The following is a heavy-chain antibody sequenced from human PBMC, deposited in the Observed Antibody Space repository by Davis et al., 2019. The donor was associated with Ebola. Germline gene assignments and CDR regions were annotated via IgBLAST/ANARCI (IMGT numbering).Heavy chain of an antibody. CDR2: IYGDDIK. J-gene: IGHJ4*02. D-gene: IGHD2-2*01. CDR1: GFSLSINEVA. CDR3: AHRGSNCSSTSCYLHYFDY. V-gene: IGHV2-5*02. Sequence: SGPTLVKPTQTLTLTCTFSGFSLSINEVAVGWIRQPPGKALEWLAVIYGDDIKRYSPSLRSRLTITKDASKNQVVLTMTKMDPVDTATYYCAHRGSNCSSTSCYLHYFDYWGQGTLVTVSS.